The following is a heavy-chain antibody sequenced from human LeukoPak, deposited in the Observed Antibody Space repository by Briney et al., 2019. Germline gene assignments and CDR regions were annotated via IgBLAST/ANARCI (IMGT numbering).Heavy chain of an antibody. CDR3: AKGYCSSTSCLNWFDP. CDR1: GGSISSYY. J-gene: IGHJ5*02. Sequence: SETLSLTCTVSGGSISSYYWSWIRQPPGKGLEWIGYIFYSGSTNYNPSLKSRVTISVDTSKNQFSLKVRYVTAADTAVYYCAKGYCSSTSCLNWFDPWGQGTLVTVSS. V-gene: IGHV4-59*01. CDR2: IFYSGST. D-gene: IGHD2-2*01.